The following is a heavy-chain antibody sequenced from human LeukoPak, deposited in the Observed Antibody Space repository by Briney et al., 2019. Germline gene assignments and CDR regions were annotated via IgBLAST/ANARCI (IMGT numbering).Heavy chain of an antibody. J-gene: IGHJ4*02. CDR1: GFTFSSYA. V-gene: IGHV3-23*01. CDR3: AKAGARRDGYKSLLGY. Sequence: PGGSLRLSCAASGFTFSSYAMSWVRQAPGKGLEWVSAISGSGGSTYYADSVKGRFTISRDNSKNTLYLQMNSLRAEDTAVYYCAKAGARRDGYKSLLGYWGQGTLVTVSS. CDR2: ISGSGGST. D-gene: IGHD5-24*01.